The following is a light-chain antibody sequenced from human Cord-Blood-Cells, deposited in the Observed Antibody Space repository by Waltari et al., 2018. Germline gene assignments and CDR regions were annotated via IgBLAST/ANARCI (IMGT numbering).Light chain of an antibody. CDR1: SSNIGSNT. CDR2: SNT. Sequence: QSVLTQPPSASGTPGQRVTISCSGSSSNIGSNTVNWYQQLPGTAPKLLIHSNTQRPSGVPDRFSGSKSGTSASLAISGLQSEDEADYYCAAWDDSLNGPNWVFGGGTKLTVL. V-gene: IGLV1-44*01. J-gene: IGLJ3*02. CDR3: AAWDDSLNGPNWV.